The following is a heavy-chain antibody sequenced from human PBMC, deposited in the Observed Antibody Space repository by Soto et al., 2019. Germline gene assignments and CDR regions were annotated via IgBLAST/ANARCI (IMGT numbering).Heavy chain of an antibody. V-gene: IGHV4-4*02. Sequence: LSLTCAVSGDSISSRNWWSWVRQPPGKGLEWIGEISHGGNTNYNPSLQSRVTISVDKSKNQFSLQLSSVTAADTAVYYCARSFGVAAAGPFDYWGQGTLVTVSS. CDR3: ARSFGVAAAGPFDY. J-gene: IGHJ4*02. CDR2: ISHGGNT. CDR1: GDSISSRNW. D-gene: IGHD6-13*01.